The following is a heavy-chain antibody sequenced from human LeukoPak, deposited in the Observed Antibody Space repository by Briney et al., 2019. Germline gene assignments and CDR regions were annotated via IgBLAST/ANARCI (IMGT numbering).Heavy chain of an antibody. J-gene: IGHJ4*02. CDR3: ARAKGTHSSGYLETDY. Sequence: PSETLSLTCTVSGGSISSSSYYWGWIRQPPGKGLEWIGSMYYSGSTYYNPSLKSRVTISVDTSKNQFSLKLSSVTAADTAVYYCARAKGTHSSGYLETDYWGQGTLVTVSS. V-gene: IGHV4-39*07. D-gene: IGHD3-22*01. CDR2: MYYSGST. CDR1: GGSISSSSYY.